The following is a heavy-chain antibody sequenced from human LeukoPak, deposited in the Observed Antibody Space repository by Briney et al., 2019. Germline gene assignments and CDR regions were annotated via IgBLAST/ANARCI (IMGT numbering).Heavy chain of an antibody. CDR1: GGSISSSSYN. Sequence: PSETLSLTCTVSGGSISSSSYNWGWIRQPPGKGLEWIGSIYYSGSTYYNASLKRRVTISVDTSKNQFSLKLSSVTAADTAVYFCARYPAYYFDSSGYYVYFFDYWGQGTLVTVSS. J-gene: IGHJ4*02. D-gene: IGHD3-22*01. CDR3: ARYPAYYFDSSGYYVYFFDY. CDR2: IYYSGST. V-gene: IGHV4-39*07.